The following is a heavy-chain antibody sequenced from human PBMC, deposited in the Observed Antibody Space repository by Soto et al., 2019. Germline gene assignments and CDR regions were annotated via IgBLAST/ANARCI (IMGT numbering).Heavy chain of an antibody. V-gene: IGHV1-69*13. CDR3: ARKTPAYHAFDI. CDR1: GGAFSSYA. CDR2: IIPIFGTA. Sequence: SVKVSCKASGGAFSSYAISWVRQAPGQGLEGMGGIIPIFGTANYAQKFQGRVTITADESTSTAYMELSSLRSEDTAVYYCARKTPAYHAFDIWGQGTMVTVSS. D-gene: IGHD3-16*01. J-gene: IGHJ3*02.